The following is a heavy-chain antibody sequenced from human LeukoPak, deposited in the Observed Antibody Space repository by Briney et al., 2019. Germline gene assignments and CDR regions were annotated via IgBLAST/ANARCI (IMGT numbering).Heavy chain of an antibody. CDR3: ARHLVVEKGYYYYYMDV. D-gene: IGHD3-22*01. CDR2: IYPGDSDT. J-gene: IGHJ6*03. V-gene: IGHV5-51*01. CDR1: GYSFTSYW. Sequence: GESLKISCKGSGYSFTSYWIGWVRQMPGKGLECMGIIYPGDSDTRYSPSFQGQVTISADKSISTAYLQWSSLKASDTAMYYCARHLVVEKGYYYYYMDVWGKGTTVTVSS.